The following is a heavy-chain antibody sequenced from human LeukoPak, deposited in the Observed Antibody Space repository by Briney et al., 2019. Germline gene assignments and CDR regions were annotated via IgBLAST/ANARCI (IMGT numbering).Heavy chain of an antibody. J-gene: IGHJ4*02. Sequence: PGGSLRVSCAASGFTFSSYAMKWVRQAPGKGLQWVSAIRASGLNKYYADSVRGRFTISRDNSKNTLYLQMNSLRAEDAAIYYCAKGGSPSSSWTFDYGGEETLVSVS. CDR1: GFTFSSYA. CDR3: AKGGSPSSSWTFDY. CDR2: IRASGLNK. D-gene: IGHD6-13*01. V-gene: IGHV3-23*01.